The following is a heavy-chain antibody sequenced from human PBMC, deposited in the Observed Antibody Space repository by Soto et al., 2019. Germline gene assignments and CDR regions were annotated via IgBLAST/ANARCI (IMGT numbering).Heavy chain of an antibody. D-gene: IGHD3-3*01. J-gene: IGHJ4*02. Sequence: SETLSLTCTVSGGSISSGGYYWSWIRQHPGKGLEWIGYIYYSGSTYYNPSLKSRVTISVDTSKNQFSLKLSSVTAADTAVYYCARRGYDFWSGYYYFDYWGQGTLVTVSS. CDR3: ARRGYDFWSGYYYFDY. CDR1: GGSISSGGYY. V-gene: IGHV4-31*03. CDR2: IYYSGST.